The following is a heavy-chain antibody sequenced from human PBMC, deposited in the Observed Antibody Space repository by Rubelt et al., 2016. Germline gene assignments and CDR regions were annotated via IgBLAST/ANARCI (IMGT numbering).Heavy chain of an antibody. CDR2: IYYSGST. CDR3: AGGITIFGVASCYFDY. CDR1: GGSISSYY. D-gene: IGHD3-3*01. Sequence: QVQLQESGPGLVKPSETLSLTCTVSGGSISSYYWSWIRQPPGKGLEWIGYIYYSGSTNYNPSLKSRVTISVDTFKIQFSLKLSSVTAADTAVYYCAGGITIFGVASCYFDYWGQGTLVTVSS. J-gene: IGHJ4*02. V-gene: IGHV4-59*01.